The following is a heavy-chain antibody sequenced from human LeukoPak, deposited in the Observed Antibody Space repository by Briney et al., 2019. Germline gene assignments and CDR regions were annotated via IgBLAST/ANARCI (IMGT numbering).Heavy chain of an antibody. CDR2: IYPGDSDT. D-gene: IGHD2-15*01. V-gene: IGHV5-51*01. CDR1: GYSSTSYW. Sequence: KHGESLKISCKGSGYSSTSYWIGWVRQMPGKGLEWMGIIYPGDSDTRYSPSFRGQVTISADKSISTAYLQWSSLKASDTAMYYCARHNPPPYCSGGSCYGGVVDYWGQGTLVTVSS. J-gene: IGHJ4*02. CDR3: ARHNPPPYCSGGSCYGGVVDY.